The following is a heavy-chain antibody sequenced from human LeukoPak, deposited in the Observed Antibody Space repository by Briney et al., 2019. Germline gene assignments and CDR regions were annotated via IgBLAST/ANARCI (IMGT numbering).Heavy chain of an antibody. CDR2: INPSGGST. V-gene: IGHV1-46*01. CDR3: ARDRVGRDGYNAYYYYMDV. Sequence: AASVKVSCKASGYTFTSYYMYWVRQAPGQGLEWVGIINPSGGSTSYAQKFQGRVTMTRDMSTSTVYMELSSLRSEDTAVYYCARDRVGRDGYNAYYYYMDVWGKGTTVTVSS. CDR1: GYTFTSYY. D-gene: IGHD5-24*01. J-gene: IGHJ6*03.